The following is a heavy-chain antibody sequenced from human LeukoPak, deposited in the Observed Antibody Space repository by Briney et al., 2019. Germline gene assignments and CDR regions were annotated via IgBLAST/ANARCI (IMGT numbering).Heavy chain of an antibody. Sequence: GGSLRLSCAASGFTVSSNYMSWVRQAPGKGLEWVSVIYSGGSTYYADSVKGRFTISRDNSKNTLYLQMNSLRAEDTAMYYCARDDYNSGMDVWGQGTTVTVSS. CDR3: ARDDYNSGMDV. V-gene: IGHV3-53*01. CDR1: GFTVSSNY. CDR2: IYSGGST. J-gene: IGHJ6*02.